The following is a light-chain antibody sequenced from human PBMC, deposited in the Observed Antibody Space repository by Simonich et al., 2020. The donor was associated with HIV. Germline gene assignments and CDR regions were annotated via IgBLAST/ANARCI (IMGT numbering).Light chain of an antibody. CDR2: EVN. V-gene: IGLV2-8*01. CDR1: SSDVGGYNY. J-gene: IGLJ3*02. CDR3: SSYAGSNNWV. Sequence: QSALTQPASVSGSPGQSITISCTGTSSDVGGYNYVSWYQQHPGKAPKLLLSEVNKRPSGVPDLFSGAKSDNTASLTVSGLQAEDEADYYCSSYAGSNNWVFGGGTKLTVL.